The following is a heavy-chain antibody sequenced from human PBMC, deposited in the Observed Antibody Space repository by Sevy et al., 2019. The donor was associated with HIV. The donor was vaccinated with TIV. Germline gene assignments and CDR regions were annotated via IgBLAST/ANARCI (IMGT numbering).Heavy chain of an antibody. Sequence: SETLSLTCTVSGGSISSSSYYWGWIRQPPGKGLEWIGNIYYSGSTYYNPSLKSRVTISVDTSKNQFSLKLSSVTAADTAVYYCARLGRGEILYYFDYWGLGTLVTVSS. CDR2: IYYSGST. J-gene: IGHJ4*02. D-gene: IGHD3-10*01. V-gene: IGHV4-39*01. CDR1: GGSISSSSYY. CDR3: ARLGRGEILYYFDY.